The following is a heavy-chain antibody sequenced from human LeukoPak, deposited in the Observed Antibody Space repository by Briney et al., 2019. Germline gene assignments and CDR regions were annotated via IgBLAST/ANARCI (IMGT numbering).Heavy chain of an antibody. D-gene: IGHD1-26*01. J-gene: IGHJ4*02. Sequence: PSETLSLTCTVSGGSVSSGSYYWSWIRQPPGKGLEWIGYIYYSGSTNYNPSLKSRVTISVDTSKNQFSQKLSSVTAADTAVYYCARGTTGIVGAIYYFDYWGQGTLVTVSS. CDR2: IYYSGST. CDR3: ARGTTGIVGAIYYFDY. V-gene: IGHV4-61*01. CDR1: GGSVSSGSYY.